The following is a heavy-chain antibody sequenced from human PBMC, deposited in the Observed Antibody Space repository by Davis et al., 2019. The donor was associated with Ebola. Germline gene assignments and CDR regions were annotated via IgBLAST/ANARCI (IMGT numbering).Heavy chain of an antibody. CDR3: AKTDYEDYLDY. J-gene: IGHJ4*02. V-gene: IGHV3-48*04. CDR1: GFTFSDAS. D-gene: IGHD4-17*01. CDR2: ISSSSDSV. Sequence: PGGSLRLSCAASGFTFSDASMNWVRQAPGKGLEWIAYISSSSDSVYYADSVEGRFTISRDNAKNSLFLQMSSLRAEDTAVYYCAKTDYEDYLDYWGQGTVVTVSP.